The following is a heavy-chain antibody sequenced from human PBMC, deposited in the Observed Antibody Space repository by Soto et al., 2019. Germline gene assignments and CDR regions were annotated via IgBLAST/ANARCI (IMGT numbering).Heavy chain of an antibody. Sequence: ASVKVSCKASGYTFTSYDINWVRQATGQGLERMGWMNPNSGNTGYAQKFQGRVTMTRNTSISTADMELSSLRSEDTAVYYCARGQINYDYIWGSYRPYNWFDPWGQGTLVTVSS. D-gene: IGHD3-16*02. V-gene: IGHV1-8*01. CDR1: GYTFTSYD. CDR3: ARGQINYDYIWGSYRPYNWFDP. CDR2: MNPNSGNT. J-gene: IGHJ5*02.